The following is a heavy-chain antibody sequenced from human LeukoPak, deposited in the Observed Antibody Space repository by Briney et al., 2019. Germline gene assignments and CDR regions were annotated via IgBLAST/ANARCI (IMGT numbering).Heavy chain of an antibody. J-gene: IGHJ4*02. D-gene: IGHD2-15*01. CDR3: ARTDSLYCSGGSCYSRGFDY. V-gene: IGHV1-18*01. CDR2: ISAYNGNT. Sequence: ASVKVSCKASGYTFTSYGISWVRQAPGQGLEWMGWISAYNGNTNYAQKLQGRVTMTTDTSTSTAYMELRSLRSEDTAVYYCARTDSLYCSGGSCYSRGFDYWGQGTLVTVSS. CDR1: GYTFTSYG.